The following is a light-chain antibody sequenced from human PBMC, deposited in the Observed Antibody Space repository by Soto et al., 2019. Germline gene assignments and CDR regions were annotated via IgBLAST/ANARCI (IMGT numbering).Light chain of an antibody. Sequence: EIVLTQSPGTLSLSPGERATLSCRASQSLSSSYLAWYQQRPGQAPRLLIYGASSRATGIPERFSGSGSATAFTLTTSGLEPEDFAVYHCQKYGNSPPTFGGGTRVEI. CDR2: GAS. J-gene: IGKJ4*01. V-gene: IGKV3-20*01. CDR3: QKYGNSPPT. CDR1: QSLSSSY.